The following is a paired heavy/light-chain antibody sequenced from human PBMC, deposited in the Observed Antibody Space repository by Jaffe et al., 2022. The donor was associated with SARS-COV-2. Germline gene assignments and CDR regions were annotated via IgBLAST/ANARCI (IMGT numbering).Heavy chain of an antibody. D-gene: IGHD2-15*01. J-gene: IGHJ4*02. V-gene: IGHV3-74*01. Sequence: EVQVVESGGGLVQPGGSLRLSCAASGFTFSRHWMHWVRQAPGKGLVWVSRLSGDGRDTVYADSVKGRFTISRDNAKSTLYLQMHSLGAEDTAVYYCARDRDYSIDYWGQGTLVTVSS. CDR2: LSGDGRDT. CDR3: ARDRDYSIDY. CDR1: GFTFSRHW.
Light chain of an antibody. CDR1: QSIGRR. V-gene: IGKV1-39*01. CDR3: QQSYSTLWT. Sequence: DIQMTQSPSSLSASAGDRVTITCRASQSIGRRLNWYQQKPGQAPKLLINAASSLESGVPSRFSGSGSGTDFTLIISSLQPEDFATYYCQQSYSTLWTFGQGTKVEIK. CDR2: AAS. J-gene: IGKJ1*01.